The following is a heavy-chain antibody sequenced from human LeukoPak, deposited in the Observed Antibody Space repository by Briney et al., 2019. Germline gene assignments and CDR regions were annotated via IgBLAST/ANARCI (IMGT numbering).Heavy chain of an antibody. CDR2: IYTSGST. D-gene: IGHD3-3*01. V-gene: IGHV4-4*07. CDR1: GGSISSYY. J-gene: IGHJ5*02. CDR3: ARSDVRVNWFDP. Sequence: NSSETLSLTCTVSGGSISSYYWSWIRQPAGKGLEWIGRIYTSGSTNYNPSLKSRVTISVDTSKNQFSLKLSSVTAADTAVYYCARSDVRVNWFDPWGQGTLVTVSS.